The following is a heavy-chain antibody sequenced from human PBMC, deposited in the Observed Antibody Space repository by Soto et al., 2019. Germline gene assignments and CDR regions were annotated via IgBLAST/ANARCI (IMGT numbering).Heavy chain of an antibody. CDR1: GGTFSSYA. CDR2: IIPIFGTA. V-gene: IGHV1-69*13. Sequence: SVKVSCKASGGTFSSYAISWVRQAPGQGLEWMGGIIPIFGTANYAQKFQGRVTITADESTSTAYMELSSLRSEDTAVYYCARYWSGYYDYYYGMDAWGQGSTVTVSS. J-gene: IGHJ6*02. CDR3: ARYWSGYYDYYYGMDA. D-gene: IGHD3-3*01.